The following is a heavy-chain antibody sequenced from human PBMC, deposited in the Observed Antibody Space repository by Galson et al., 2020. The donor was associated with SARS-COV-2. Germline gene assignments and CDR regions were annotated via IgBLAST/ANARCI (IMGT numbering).Heavy chain of an antibody. Sequence: QLGESLKISCAASGFTFSSYGMHWVRQAPGKGLEWVAVIWYDGSNKYYADSVKGRFTISRDNSKNTLYLQMNSLRAEDTAVYYCAKAAYDFWSGLFDYWGQGTLVTVSS. J-gene: IGHJ4*02. CDR2: IWYDGSNK. D-gene: IGHD3-3*01. CDR3: AKAAYDFWSGLFDY. V-gene: IGHV3-33*06. CDR1: GFTFSSYG.